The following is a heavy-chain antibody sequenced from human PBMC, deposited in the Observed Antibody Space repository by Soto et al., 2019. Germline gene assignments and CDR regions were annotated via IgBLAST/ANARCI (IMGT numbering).Heavy chain of an antibody. D-gene: IGHD2-21*02. Sequence: ASVKVSCKASGYTFTNFGISWVRQAPGQGLEWMGWISADNGNTKYSQNFQGRVTITRDTSASTAYMELSSLRSEDTAVYYCARSIVVVTALDYWGQGTLVTVSS. CDR3: ARSIVVVTALDY. CDR2: ISADNGNT. CDR1: GYTFTNFG. V-gene: IGHV1-18*01. J-gene: IGHJ4*02.